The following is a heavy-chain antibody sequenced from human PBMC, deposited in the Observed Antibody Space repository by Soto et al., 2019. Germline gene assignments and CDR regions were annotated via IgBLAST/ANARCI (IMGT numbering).Heavy chain of an antibody. CDR1: GYTFTIYA. V-gene: IGHV1-3*01. D-gene: IGHD3-16*01. CDR2: INAGNGNT. J-gene: IGHJ3*02. Sequence: ASVKVSCKASGYTFTIYAMHWVRQAPGQRLEWMGWINAGNGNTKYSQKFQGRVTITRDTSASTAYMELSCLRSEDTAVYYCARFQEYDYIWGSYRLGYAFDIWGQGTMVTVSS. CDR3: ARFQEYDYIWGSYRLGYAFDI.